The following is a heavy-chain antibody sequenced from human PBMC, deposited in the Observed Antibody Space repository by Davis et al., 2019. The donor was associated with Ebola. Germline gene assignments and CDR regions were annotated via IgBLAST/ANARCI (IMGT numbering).Heavy chain of an antibody. CDR2: IYDTGSI. D-gene: IGHD6-25*01. V-gene: IGHV4-39*01. J-gene: IGHJ4*02. CDR3: ATPRLSAAALDY. Sequence: GSLRLSCRLSGETMSSTHYYWAWIRQSPGKGLEWIGSIYDTGSIYYNPSLKSRATIFADTSKTQFSLTLDSVTAADTAIYYCATPRLSAAALDYWGQGALVTVSS. CDR1: GETMSSTHYY.